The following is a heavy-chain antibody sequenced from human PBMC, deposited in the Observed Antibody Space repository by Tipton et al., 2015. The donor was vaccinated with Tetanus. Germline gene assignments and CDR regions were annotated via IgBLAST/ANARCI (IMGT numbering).Heavy chain of an antibody. V-gene: IGHV4-31*03. CDR3: ARDQARGARGWNYFDC. D-gene: IGHD1-26*01. Sequence: TLSLTCTVSGGSIRGGTFYWGWIRQPPGKGLEWIGDIYSSGSTYYNPSLKSRVTISVDTSKNQFPLRLNSVTAADTAVYYCARDQARGARGWNYFDCWGQGTLVTVSS. CDR2: IYSSGST. CDR1: GGSIRGGTFY. J-gene: IGHJ4*02.